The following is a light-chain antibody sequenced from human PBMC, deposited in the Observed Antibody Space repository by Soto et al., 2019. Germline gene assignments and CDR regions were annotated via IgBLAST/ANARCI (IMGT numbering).Light chain of an antibody. CDR2: RAS. CDR1: QTINSGY. CDR3: QQYNNWPRAT. V-gene: IGKV3D-15*01. J-gene: IGKJ4*01. Sequence: EIVLTQSPGTLSLSPGERATLSCRATQTINSGYLAWYQQKPGQSPRLLIYRASARATGIPDRFSGSGSGTEFNITISSLQSEDSAIYYCQQYNNWPRATFGGGTKVDIK.